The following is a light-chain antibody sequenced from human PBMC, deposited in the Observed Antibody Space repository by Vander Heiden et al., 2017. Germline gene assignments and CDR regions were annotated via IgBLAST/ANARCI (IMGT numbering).Light chain of an antibody. Sequence: ETVFTQSPGTLSLSPGERATLSCRASQSDSSSYLAWYQQKPGQAPRLLIYGASSRATGIPDRLSGSGSGTDFTLTISRLEPEDFAVYYCQQYGSSPITFGGGTKVEIK. V-gene: IGKV3-20*01. J-gene: IGKJ4*01. CDR2: GAS. CDR1: QSDSSSY. CDR3: QQYGSSPIT.